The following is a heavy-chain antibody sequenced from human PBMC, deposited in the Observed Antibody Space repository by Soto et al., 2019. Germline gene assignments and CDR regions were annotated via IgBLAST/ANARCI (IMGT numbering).Heavy chain of an antibody. Sequence: ASVKVSCKASGYTFTSYGISWVRQAPGQGLEWMGWISAYHGKTNYAQKFQGRVTMTADTSTSTAYMELSSLRSEDTAVYYCASSHRGGAVAVILYYSYGMDVWGQGTTVTVSS. CDR2: ISAYHGKT. V-gene: IGHV1-18*01. D-gene: IGHD6-19*01. CDR3: ASSHRGGAVAVILYYSYGMDV. J-gene: IGHJ6*02. CDR1: GYTFTSYG.